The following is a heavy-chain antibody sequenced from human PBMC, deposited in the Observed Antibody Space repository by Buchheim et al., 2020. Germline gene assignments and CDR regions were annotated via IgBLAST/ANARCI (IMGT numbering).Heavy chain of an antibody. CDR2: ISGSGGST. D-gene: IGHD5-24*01. Sequence: EVQLLESGGGLVQPGGSLRLSCAASGFTFSSYAMSWVRQAPGKGLEWVSAISGSGGSTYYADSVKGRFTISRDNSTNTLYLQMKSLRVEDTAVYYCAKDLRRGRDGYNWGYYYYGMDVWGQGTT. CDR3: AKDLRRGRDGYNWGYYYYGMDV. CDR1: GFTFSSYA. J-gene: IGHJ6*02. V-gene: IGHV3-23*01.